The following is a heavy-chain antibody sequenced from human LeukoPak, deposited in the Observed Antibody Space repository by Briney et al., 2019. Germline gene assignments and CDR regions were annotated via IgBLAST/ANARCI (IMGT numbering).Heavy chain of an antibody. V-gene: IGHV3-74*03. Sequence: GGSLRLSCAGSGFTFSTAWMHWVRQAPGKGLVWVSRIYSDGSDTTYADPVTGRFTIFRDNAKNTLYLQMNSLRADDTAVYYCATDAGHGFSFWGQGTMVTV. CDR3: ATDAGHGFSF. J-gene: IGHJ3*01. CDR2: IYSDGSDT. CDR1: GFTFSTAW. D-gene: IGHD3-10*01.